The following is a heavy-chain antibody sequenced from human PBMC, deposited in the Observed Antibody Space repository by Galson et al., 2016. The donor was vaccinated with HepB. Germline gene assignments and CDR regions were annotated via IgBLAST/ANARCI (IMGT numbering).Heavy chain of an antibody. V-gene: IGHV3-48*01. CDR3: ARGEYSSGWGTDY. D-gene: IGHD6-19*01. CDR2: TSSGSKTT. CDR1: GFIFRDYS. J-gene: IGHJ4*02. Sequence: SLRLSCAASGFIFRDYSMNWVRQAPGKGLEWVSYTSSGSKTTYYADSVKGRFTISRDNAKDSLYLQMNSLRVEATAVYYCARGEYSSGWGTDYWGQGTLVTVSS.